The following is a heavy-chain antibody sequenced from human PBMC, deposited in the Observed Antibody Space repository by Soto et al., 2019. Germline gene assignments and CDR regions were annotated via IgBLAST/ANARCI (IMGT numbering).Heavy chain of an antibody. J-gene: IGHJ5*02. Sequence: LXTLRLPCTVSGGTISSYCGSWIRQPPVKGLEWIGYINYSGSTKYNPSIKSRVTISVGTSKTQSSLKLSSVMAADTAVYYCGRRRKGVYSNWFDTWGQGTLVTVSS. D-gene: IGHD2-8*01. CDR3: GRRRKGVYSNWFDT. V-gene: IGHV4-59*01. CDR2: INYSGST. CDR1: GGTISSYC.